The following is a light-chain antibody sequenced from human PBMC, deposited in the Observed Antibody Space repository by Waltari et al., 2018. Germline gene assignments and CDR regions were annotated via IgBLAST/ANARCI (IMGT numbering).Light chain of an antibody. Sequence: QSALTQPRSVSGSPGQSVTISCTGTSSDCGGYKHVSWYQQHPGEAPKLIFYDVTKRPSGVPDRFSGSKSGNTASLTISGLQAEDEADYYCCSFAGSYTWVFGGGTKVTVL. J-gene: IGLJ3*02. CDR3: CSFAGSYTWV. V-gene: IGLV2-11*01. CDR2: DVT. CDR1: SSDCGGYKH.